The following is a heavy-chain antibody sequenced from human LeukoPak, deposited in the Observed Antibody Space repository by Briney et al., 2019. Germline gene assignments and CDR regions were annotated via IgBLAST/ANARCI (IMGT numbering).Heavy chain of an antibody. CDR1: GFTFSGYW. D-gene: IGHD2-2*02. V-gene: IGHV3-7*01. CDR3: ARVSSTSCYTG. J-gene: IGHJ4*02. Sequence: GGSLRLSRAASGFTFSGYWMSWVRQAPGKGLEWVANIKQDGSEKYYVDSVKGRFTISRDNAKNSLYLQMNSLRAEDTAVYYCARVSSTSCYTGWGQGTLVTVSS. CDR2: IKQDGSEK.